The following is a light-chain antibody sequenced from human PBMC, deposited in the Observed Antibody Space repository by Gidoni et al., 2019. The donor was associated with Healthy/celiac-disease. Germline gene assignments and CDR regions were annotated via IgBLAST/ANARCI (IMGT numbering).Light chain of an antibody. V-gene: IGKV1-39*01. CDR2: AAS. CDR3: QQSYSTLYT. CDR1: QSISSY. J-gene: IGKJ2*01. Sequence: SPSSLSASVGDRVTITCRASQSISSYLNWYQQKPGKAPKLLIYAASSLQSGVPSRFSGSGSGTDFTLTISSLQPEDFATYYCQQSYSTLYTFGQXTKLEIK.